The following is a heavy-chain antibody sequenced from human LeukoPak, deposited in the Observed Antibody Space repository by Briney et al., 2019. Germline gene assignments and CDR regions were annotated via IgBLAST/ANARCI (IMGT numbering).Heavy chain of an antibody. J-gene: IGHJ5*02. D-gene: IGHD1-1*01. CDR2: ISYDGSNK. CDR3: ARGGWNGILDWFDP. CDR1: GFTFSSYA. V-gene: IGHV3-30*04. Sequence: TGGSLRLSCAASGFTFSSYAMHWVRQAPGKGLEWVTVISYDGSNKYYEDSVKGRFTISRDNSKNTLYLQMNSLRAEDTAVYYCARGGWNGILDWFDPWGQGTLVTVSS.